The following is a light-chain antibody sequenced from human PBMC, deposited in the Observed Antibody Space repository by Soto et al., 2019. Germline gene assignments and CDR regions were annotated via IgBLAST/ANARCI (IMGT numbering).Light chain of an antibody. CDR1: QSVGRN. CDR2: GAP. V-gene: IGKV3-15*01. Sequence: EVVMTQSPDTLSVSPGERATLTCRASQSVGRNLAWYQQKPGQAPRLLIYGAPIRATGHPARFSGRGSGTEFTLTISGLQSEDFVVYYCQHYNNWPPWTFGQGTKVDIK. J-gene: IGKJ1*01. CDR3: QHYNNWPPWT.